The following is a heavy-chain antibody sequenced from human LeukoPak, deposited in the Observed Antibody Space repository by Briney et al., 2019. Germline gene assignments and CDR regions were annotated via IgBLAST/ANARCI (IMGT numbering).Heavy chain of an antibody. D-gene: IGHD6-19*01. CDR2: INPSSGGT. Sequence: ASVKVSCTASGYTFTGYYIRWVRQAPGQGLEWMGRINPSSGGTNYAQKLQGRVTMTTDTSTSTAYMELRSLRSDDTAVYYCARGGQWLVYRNWFDPWGQGTLVTVSS. J-gene: IGHJ5*02. CDR3: ARGGQWLVYRNWFDP. CDR1: GYTFTGYY. V-gene: IGHV1-2*06.